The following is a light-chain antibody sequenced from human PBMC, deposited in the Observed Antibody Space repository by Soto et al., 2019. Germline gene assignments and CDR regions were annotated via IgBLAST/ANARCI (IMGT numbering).Light chain of an antibody. J-gene: IGKJ1*01. V-gene: IGKV3-15*01. CDR2: RAS. Sequence: EIVMTQSPATLSVSPGERATLSCRASQNIYSNVAWYQQRPGQAPRLLIYRASTRAPGIPARFSGSGSGTEFTLTISGLQSDDFTVYSCLQYHSLWAFGQGTKVDI. CDR3: LQYHSLWA. CDR1: QNIYSN.